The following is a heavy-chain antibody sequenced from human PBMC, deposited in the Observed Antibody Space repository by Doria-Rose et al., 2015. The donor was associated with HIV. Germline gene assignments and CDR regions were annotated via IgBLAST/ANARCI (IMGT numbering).Heavy chain of an antibody. CDR3: ARGLLRGGWNDVDYYYGMDV. V-gene: IGHV4-34*01. CDR1: GGSFSGYY. Sequence: QVQLQESGAGLVKPSETLSLTCAVFGGSFSGYYWSWIRQPPGKGLEWIGEINHSGSTIYKTSLRSRVTISLDTSKILFSLKLSSVTAADTAVYYCARGLLRGGWNDVDYYYGMDVWGQGTTVTVSS. J-gene: IGHJ6*02. D-gene: IGHD1-1*01. CDR2: INHSGST.